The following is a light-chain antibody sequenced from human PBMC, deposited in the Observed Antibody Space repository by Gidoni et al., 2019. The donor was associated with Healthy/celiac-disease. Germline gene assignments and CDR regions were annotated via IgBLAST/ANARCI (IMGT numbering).Light chain of an antibody. CDR3: QQYGSSPMCS. CDR1: QSVSSSY. CDR2: GAY. J-gene: IGKJ2*04. Sequence: EILLPQSPGTLSLSPGESATLSCRASQSVSSSYLAWYQQKPGQAPRLLIYGAYSRATGIPDRFSGSGSGTDFTLTISRLEPEDFSVYYCQQYGSSPMCSFGQGTKLEIK. V-gene: IGKV3-20*01.